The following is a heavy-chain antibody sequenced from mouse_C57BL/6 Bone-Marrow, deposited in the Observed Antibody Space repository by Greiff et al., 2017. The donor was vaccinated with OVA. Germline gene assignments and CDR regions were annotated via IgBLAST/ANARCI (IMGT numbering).Heavy chain of an antibody. CDR1: GYTFTSYW. D-gene: IGHD1-1*01. CDR2: IYPGNSDT. J-gene: IGHJ1*03. CDR3: TRSSIYYYGSSPYWYFDV. V-gene: IGHV1-5*01. Sequence: EVQLQQSGTVLARPGASVKMSCKTSGYTFTSYWMHWVKQRPGQGLEWIGAIYPGNSDTSYNQKFKGKAKLTAGTSASTAYMELSSLTNEDSAVYYCTRSSIYYYGSSPYWYFDVWGTGTTVTVSS.